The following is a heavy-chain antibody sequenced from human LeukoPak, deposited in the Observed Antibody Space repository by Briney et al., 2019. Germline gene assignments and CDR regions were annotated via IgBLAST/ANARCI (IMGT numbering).Heavy chain of an antibody. CDR3: VRSTSGWYPHFDY. CDR1: RCTFTEYY. CDR2: INPNSGRT. Sequence: ASVTVSCKASRCTFTEYYMHELRQAPARGRDGVGGINPNSGRTTSAQKFQGRVTMTRDTSISKAYMELSRLSLDDTAVFYCVRSTSGWYPHFDYWGQGTLVTGSS. V-gene: IGHV1-2*02. D-gene: IGHD6-19*01. J-gene: IGHJ4*02.